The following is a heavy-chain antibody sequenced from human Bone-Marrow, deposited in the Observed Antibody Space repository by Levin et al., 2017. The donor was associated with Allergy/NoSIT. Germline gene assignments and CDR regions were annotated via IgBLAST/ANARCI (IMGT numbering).Heavy chain of an antibody. CDR2: INLGGIHI. J-gene: IGHJ6*02. V-gene: IGHV3-74*01. Sequence: GGSLRLSCAASGFTFSNYWMHWVRQAPGKGLVWVSRINLGGIHITYADSVKGRFTISRDNAKNTLYLQMNSLSADDPAVYYCARTYCSSTSCDYYFAMDVWGQGTTVTVSS. D-gene: IGHD2-2*01. CDR1: GFTFSNYW. CDR3: ARTYCSSTSCDYYFAMDV.